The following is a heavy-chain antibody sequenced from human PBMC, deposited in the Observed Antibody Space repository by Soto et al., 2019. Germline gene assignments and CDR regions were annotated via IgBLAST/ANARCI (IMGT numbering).Heavy chain of an antibody. J-gene: IGHJ3*01. CDR3: AHAFGGTSWPNDAFDV. CDR1: GFSFSADGVG. Sequence: QITLKESGPTLVKPTQTLTLTCIFSGFSFSADGVGVGWIRQPPGKALEWLALIYWDDDPRYRPSLKSRLTITKDPSKNQVVLTMTNMDPLDTATYYCAHAFGGTSWPNDAFDVWGQGTVVTVSS. V-gene: IGHV2-5*02. D-gene: IGHD3-16*01. CDR2: IYWDDDP.